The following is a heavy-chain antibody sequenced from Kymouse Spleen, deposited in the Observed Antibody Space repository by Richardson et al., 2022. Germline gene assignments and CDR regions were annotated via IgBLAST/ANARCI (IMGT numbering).Heavy chain of an antibody. CDR2: INSDGSST. J-gene: IGHJ6*02. V-gene: IGHV3-74*01. CDR3: ARGSGITGDYYYYGMDV. CDR1: GFTFSSYW. D-gene: IGHD1-20*01,IGHD1-7*01. Sequence: EVQLVESGGGLVQPGGSLRLSCAASGFTFSSYWMHWVRQAPGKGLVWVSRINSDGSSTSYADSVKGRFTISRDNAKNTLYLQMNSLRAEDTAVYYCARGSGITGDYYYYGMDVWGQGTTVTVSS.